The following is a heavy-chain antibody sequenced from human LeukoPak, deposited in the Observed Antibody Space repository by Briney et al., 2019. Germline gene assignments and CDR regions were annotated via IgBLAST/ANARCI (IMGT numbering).Heavy chain of an antibody. Sequence: PSESLSLTCTVSGGSISGYCWTWIRQPPGKGLEWIGCIYCNGSTSYKPSLTSRITISVDTSKNQFSLNLSSVTAADTAVYYCVRGKAAAGAIWFDPWGQGTLVTVSS. CDR3: VRGKAAAGAIWFDP. J-gene: IGHJ5*02. CDR1: GGSISGYC. CDR2: IYCNGST. V-gene: IGHV4-59*01. D-gene: IGHD6-13*01.